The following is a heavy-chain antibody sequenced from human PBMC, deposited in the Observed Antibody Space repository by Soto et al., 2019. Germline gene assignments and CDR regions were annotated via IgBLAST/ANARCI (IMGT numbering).Heavy chain of an antibody. V-gene: IGHV4-31*03. Sequence: QVHLQESGPGLVKPSQTLSLTCTVSGGSISSGGYYWSWIRPHPGKGLEWIVYIYYSGSTYYNPSLKSRVTISVDTSENQFSHKLSSVTAADMAVDDCARECADTQSMGDAFDIWGQGTMVTVSS. D-gene: IGHD2-15*01. CDR2: IYYSGST. J-gene: IGHJ3*02. CDR1: GGSISSGGYY. CDR3: ARECADTQSMGDAFDI.